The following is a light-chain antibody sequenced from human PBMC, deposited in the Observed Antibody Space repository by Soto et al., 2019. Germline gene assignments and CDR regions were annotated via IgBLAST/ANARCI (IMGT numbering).Light chain of an antibody. Sequence: QSALTQPPSVSGSPGQSVTISCTGTSSDVGTYNRVSWFQQPPGTAPKLIIYEVSNRPSGVPDRFSGSKSDNTASLSISGLRAEDEADYYCSSYTSSYTSSHTWVFGGGTKLTVL. CDR3: SSYTSSYTSSHTWV. CDR2: EVS. V-gene: IGLV2-18*02. CDR1: SSDVGTYNR. J-gene: IGLJ3*02.